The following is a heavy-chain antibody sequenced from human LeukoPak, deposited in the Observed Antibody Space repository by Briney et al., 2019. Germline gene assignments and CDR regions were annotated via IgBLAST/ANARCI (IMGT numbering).Heavy chain of an antibody. D-gene: IGHD5-12*01. CDR1: GGSISSSSYY. CDR2: ISPGGGPT. CDR3: AKDGAWLRFDD. Sequence: PSETLSLTCTVSGGSISSSSYYWGWIRQPPGKGLEWVSGISPGGGPTYYADSVRGRFTISRDDSKNTLYLQMKNLRAEDTAVYYCAKDGAWLRFDDWGQGILVTVSS. J-gene: IGHJ4*02. V-gene: IGHV3-23*01.